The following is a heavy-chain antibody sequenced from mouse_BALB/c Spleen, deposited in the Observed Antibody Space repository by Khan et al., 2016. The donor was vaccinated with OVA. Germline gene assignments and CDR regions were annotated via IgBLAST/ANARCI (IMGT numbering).Heavy chain of an antibody. CDR2: VSTGGGYT. D-gene: IGHD1-1*01. CDR1: GFTFSTYG. V-gene: IGHV5-6*01. J-gene: IGHJ3*01. CDR3: TNRANYYDSEGFDY. Sequence: EVQLVESGGDLVKPGGSLKLSCAASGFTFSTYGMSWVRQTPDKRLEWVATVSTGGGYTYYSDSVKGRFTISRDNAKNTLYLQMSGLKSEETAMFYCTNRANYYDSEGFDYWGQGTLVTVSA.